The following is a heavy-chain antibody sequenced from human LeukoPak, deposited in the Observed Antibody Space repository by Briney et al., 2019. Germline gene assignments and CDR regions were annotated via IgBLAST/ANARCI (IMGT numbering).Heavy chain of an antibody. V-gene: IGHV3-7*01. CDR1: GFTISDSW. CDR2: MNQDGSAK. J-gene: IGHJ6*02. D-gene: IGHD3-16*01. CDR3: ATYTHWVAGDV. Sequence: PAGSLSLSCAASGFTISDSWMSWVRQAQGKGLEWVANMNQDGSAKGYVDSVKGRFTISRDNARNSLYLQMSRLRPEDTAVYYCATYTHWVAGDVWGQGTTVTVSS.